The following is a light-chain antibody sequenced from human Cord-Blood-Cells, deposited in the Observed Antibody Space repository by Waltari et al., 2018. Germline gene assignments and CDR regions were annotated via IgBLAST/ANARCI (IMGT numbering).Light chain of an antibody. V-gene: IGLV2-14*03. CDR3: SSYTSSSTWV. CDR1: SSDVGGYNY. Sequence: QSALTQPASVSGSPGQSITISCTGTSSDVGGYNYVSWYQQHPGKAPKLLIYDVSNRHSGVSNRFSGSKSGNTASLTISGLQAEDEADYYCSSYTSSSTWVFGGGTKLTGL. CDR2: DVS. J-gene: IGLJ3*02.